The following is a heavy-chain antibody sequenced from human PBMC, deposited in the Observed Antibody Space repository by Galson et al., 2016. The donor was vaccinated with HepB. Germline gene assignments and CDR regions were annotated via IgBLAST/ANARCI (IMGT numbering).Heavy chain of an antibody. V-gene: IGHV3-43*01. Sequence: SLRLSCAASGFTFDDSTMHWVRQGPGKGLEWVSVITGDRANAYYADSVKGRFTISRDNRKNSLYLQMNSLRTEDTALYYCAKDHGGYSGFDYWGQGTLVTVSS. D-gene: IGHD2-15*01. CDR3: AKDHGGYSGFDY. J-gene: IGHJ4*02. CDR2: ITGDRANA. CDR1: GFTFDDST.